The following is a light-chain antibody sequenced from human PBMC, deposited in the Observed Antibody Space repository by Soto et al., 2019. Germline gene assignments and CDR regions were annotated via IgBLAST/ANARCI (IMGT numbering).Light chain of an antibody. Sequence: AIRMTQSPSSLSASPGDSVTITCRASQGVSSYLAWYQQKPGKAPKLLIFAASTMQSGVPSRFSGSGSGTDFSLTISCLQSEDFASYYCQQYYTYPWTFGQGTKVEVK. V-gene: IGKV1-8*01. CDR1: QGVSSY. CDR3: QQYYTYPWT. J-gene: IGKJ1*01. CDR2: AAS.